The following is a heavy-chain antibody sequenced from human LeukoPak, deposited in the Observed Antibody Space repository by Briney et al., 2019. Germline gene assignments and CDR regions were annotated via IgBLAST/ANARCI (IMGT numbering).Heavy chain of an antibody. Sequence: SETQSLPCTVSGGFISSSSYYWRWIRQPPGKGLEWIGSIYYSGSTYYNPSLKSRVTISVDTSKNQFSLKLSSVTAADTAVYYCARVDTAIDYWGQGTLVTVSS. V-gene: IGHV4-39*01. CDR1: GGFISSSSYY. D-gene: IGHD5-18*01. CDR2: IYYSGST. CDR3: ARVDTAIDY. J-gene: IGHJ4*02.